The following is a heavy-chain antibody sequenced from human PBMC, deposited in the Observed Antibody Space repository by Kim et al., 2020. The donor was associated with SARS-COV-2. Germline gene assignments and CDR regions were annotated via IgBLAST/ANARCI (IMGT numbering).Heavy chain of an antibody. J-gene: IGHJ5*02. CDR3: ARLQATIAFDL. CDR1: GGTFGTYS. CDR2: IIPIYGTT. V-gene: IGHV1-69*13. Sequence: SVKVSCKASGGTFGTYSISWVRQAPGQGLEWMGGIIPIYGTTDYAQKFQGRVTITADEPTTTVYMELRSLRSDDTAVYYCARLQATIAFDLWGQGSQVTVSS. D-gene: IGHD5-12*01.